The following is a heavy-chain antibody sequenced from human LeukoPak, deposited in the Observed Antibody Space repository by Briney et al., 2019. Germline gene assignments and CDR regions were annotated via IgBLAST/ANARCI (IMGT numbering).Heavy chain of an antibody. Sequence: GGSLRLSCAASGFTFSKYWMLWVRQAPGKGLEGVSRINTDGTVTTYADSVKGRFTVSRDNADNTMFLQMSSVRDEDTAVYYCATKQWLAPPPDSWGQGTPVTVSS. CDR1: GFTFSKYW. CDR2: INTDGTVT. D-gene: IGHD6-19*01. CDR3: ATKQWLAPPPDS. V-gene: IGHV3-74*01. J-gene: IGHJ4*02.